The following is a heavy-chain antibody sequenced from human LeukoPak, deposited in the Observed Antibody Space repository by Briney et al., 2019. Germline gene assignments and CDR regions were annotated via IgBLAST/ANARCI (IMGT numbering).Heavy chain of an antibody. Sequence: SGGSLRLSCAASGFTFSSYAMHWVRQAPGKGLEWVAVISYDGSNKYYADSVKGRFTISRDNAKNSLYLQMNSLRAEDTAVYYCARALSAMVRGVTDYWGQGTLVTVSS. CDR3: ARALSAMVRGVTDY. CDR1: GFTFSSYA. J-gene: IGHJ4*02. D-gene: IGHD3-10*01. CDR2: ISYDGSNK. V-gene: IGHV3-30*04.